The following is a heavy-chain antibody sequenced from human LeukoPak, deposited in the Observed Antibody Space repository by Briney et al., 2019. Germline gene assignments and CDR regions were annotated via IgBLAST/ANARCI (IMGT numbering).Heavy chain of an antibody. CDR1: GGSISSGGYS. J-gene: IGHJ3*01. V-gene: IGHV4-30-4*07. CDR2: IYYSGST. D-gene: IGHD3-22*01. Sequence: SETLSLTCTVSGGSISSGGYSWSWIRQPPGKGLEWIGYIYYSGSTYYNPSLKSRVTISVDTSKNRFSLKLSSVTAADTAVYYCARSTPSLIVVANDAFDVWGQGTMVTVSS. CDR3: ARSTPSLIVVANDAFDV.